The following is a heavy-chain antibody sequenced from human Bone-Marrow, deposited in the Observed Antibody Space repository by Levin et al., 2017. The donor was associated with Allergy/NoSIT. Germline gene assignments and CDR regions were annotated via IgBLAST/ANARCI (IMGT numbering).Heavy chain of an antibody. J-gene: IGHJ4*02. CDR2: IYYSGST. CDR1: GGSISSSSYY. V-gene: IGHV4-39*07. Sequence: SETLSLTCTVSGGSISSSSYYWGWIRQPPGKGLEWIGSIYYSGSTYYNPSLKSRVTISVDTSKNQFSLKLSSVTAADTAVYYCARDGMITFWGVIVTKFDYWGQGTLVTVSS. CDR3: ARDGMITFWGVIVTKFDY. D-gene: IGHD3-16*02.